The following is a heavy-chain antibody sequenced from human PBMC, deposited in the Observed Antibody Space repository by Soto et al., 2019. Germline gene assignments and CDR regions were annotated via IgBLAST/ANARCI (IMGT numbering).Heavy chain of an antibody. CDR1: GYTFTDYD. Sequence: QEQLVQSGAEVKKPGASVKVSCKTSGYTFTDYDINWVRQATGQGLEWIGWMNPNSGETGYAQKFQGRVTMTRSAALSTAYLALSRLRSEDTAVYYCARVAGAARPRWYNSFDPWGQGTLFTVSA. CDR3: ARVAGAARPRWYNSFDP. J-gene: IGHJ5*02. D-gene: IGHD2-15*01. CDR2: MNPNSGET. V-gene: IGHV1-8*01.